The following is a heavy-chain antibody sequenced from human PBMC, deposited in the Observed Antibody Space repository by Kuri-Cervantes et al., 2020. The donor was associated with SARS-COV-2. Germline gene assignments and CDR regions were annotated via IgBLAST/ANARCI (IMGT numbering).Heavy chain of an antibody. CDR1: GGSFRGYY. V-gene: IGHV4-59*08. J-gene: IGHJ5*02. Sequence: SQTLSLTCAVYGGSFRGYYWSWIRQPPGKGLEWIGYIYYSGSTNYNPSLKSRVTISVDTSKNQLSLKLSSVTAADTAVYYCARSALMYYYDSSGSTFDPWGQGTLVTVSS. D-gene: IGHD3-22*01. CDR2: IYYSGST. CDR3: ARSALMYYYDSSGSTFDP.